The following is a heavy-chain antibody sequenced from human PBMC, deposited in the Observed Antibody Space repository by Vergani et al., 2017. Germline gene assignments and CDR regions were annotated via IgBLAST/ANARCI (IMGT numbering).Heavy chain of an antibody. V-gene: IGHV1-46*03. CDR1: GYTFTSYY. CDR3: ARVGITRIVVATLDY. Sequence: QVQLVQSGAEVKKPGASVKVSCKASGYTFTSYYMHWVRQAPGQGLEWMGIINPSGGSTSYAQKFQGRVTMTRDTSTSTVSMELSSLRSEDTAVYYCARVGITRIVVATLDYWGQGTLVTVSS. CDR2: INPSGGST. D-gene: IGHD3-22*01. J-gene: IGHJ4*02.